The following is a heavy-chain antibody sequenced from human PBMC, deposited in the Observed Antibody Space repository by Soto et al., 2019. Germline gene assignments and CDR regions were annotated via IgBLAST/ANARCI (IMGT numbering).Heavy chain of an antibody. J-gene: IGHJ5*02. CDR3: AKDRLPPWFDP. D-gene: IGHD6-6*01. CDR2: ISGSGGDT. V-gene: IGHV3-23*01. CDR1: GFTFSNYA. Sequence: EVQLLESGGGLVQPGGSLRLSCAASGFTFSNYAMSWVRQAPGKGLEWVSAISGSGGDTYYADSVKGRFTISRDSSKSTLYLQMNSLRAEDSAVYYCAKDRLPPWFDPWGQGTLVTVSS.